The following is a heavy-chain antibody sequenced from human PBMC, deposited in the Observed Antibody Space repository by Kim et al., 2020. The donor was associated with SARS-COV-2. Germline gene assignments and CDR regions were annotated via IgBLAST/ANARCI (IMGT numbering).Heavy chain of an antibody. V-gene: IGHV3-53*01. CDR3: ARDPVADGYSFFDY. D-gene: IGHD4-4*01. Sequence: GGSLRLCCAVSGLTVTSNHMTWIRQAPGRGLEWVSVIFRGGTTYYAPSVQGRFTVSRDYYKNTLSLQMNSLRAEDTAIYYCARDPVADGYSFFDYWGQGT. CDR1: GLTVTSNH. J-gene: IGHJ4*02. CDR2: IFRGGTT.